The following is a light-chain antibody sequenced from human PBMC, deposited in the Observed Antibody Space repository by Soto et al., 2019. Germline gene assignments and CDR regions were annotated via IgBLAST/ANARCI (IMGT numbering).Light chain of an antibody. Sequence: DIQLTQSPSFLSASVGDRVTITCRASQGISSYLAWYQQKPGKAPKLLIDAASTLQSRVPSRFNGSGSGTKFALTISSRKPEDYATYYCQQANSYPITFGQGTRLEIK. V-gene: IGKV1-9*01. J-gene: IGKJ5*01. CDR1: QGISSY. CDR2: AAS. CDR3: QQANSYPIT.